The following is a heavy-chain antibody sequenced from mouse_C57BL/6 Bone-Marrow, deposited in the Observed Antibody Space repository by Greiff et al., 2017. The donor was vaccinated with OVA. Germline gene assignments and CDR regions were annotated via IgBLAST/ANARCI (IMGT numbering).Heavy chain of an antibody. J-gene: IGHJ2*01. Sequence: EVNVVESGGDLVKPGGSLKLSCAASGFTFSSYGMSWVRQTPDKRLEWVANISSGGSYTYYPDSVKGRFTISRDNAKNTLYLQMSSLKSEDTAMYYCARQGSNPDYWGQGTTLTVSS. V-gene: IGHV5-6*01. D-gene: IGHD2-5*01. CDR1: GFTFSSYG. CDR3: ARQGSNPDY. CDR2: ISSGGSYT.